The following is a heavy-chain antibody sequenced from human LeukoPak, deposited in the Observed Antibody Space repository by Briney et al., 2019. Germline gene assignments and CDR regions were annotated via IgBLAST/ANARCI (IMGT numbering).Heavy chain of an antibody. CDR1: GFTFDDYA. CDR2: ISWNSGSI. J-gene: IGHJ6*02. V-gene: IGHV3-9*01. Sequence: PGGSLRLSCAASGFTFDDYAMPWVRQAPGKGLEWVSGISWNSGSIGYADSVKGRFTISRDNAKNSLYLQMNSLRAEDTALYYCAKDKALNYYYGMDVWGQGTTVTVSS. CDR3: AKDKALNYYYGMDV.